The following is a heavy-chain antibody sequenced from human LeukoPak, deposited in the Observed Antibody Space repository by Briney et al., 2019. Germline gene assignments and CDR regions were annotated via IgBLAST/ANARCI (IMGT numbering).Heavy chain of an antibody. CDR2: ISYDGSNK. D-gene: IGHD6-19*01. V-gene: IGHV3-30*18. CDR3: AKDYVEQWLTQGDY. J-gene: IGHJ4*02. CDR1: GFTFSSYG. Sequence: GGSLXXXXAASGFTFSSYGMHWVRQAPGKGLXWGAVISYDGSNKYYPDSVKGRFTISRDNSKNTLYLQMNSLRAEDTAVYYCAKDYVEQWLTQGDYWGQGTLVTVSS.